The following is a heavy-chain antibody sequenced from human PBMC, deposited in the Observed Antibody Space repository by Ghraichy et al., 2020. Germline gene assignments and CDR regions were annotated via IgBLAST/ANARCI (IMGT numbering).Heavy chain of an antibody. Sequence: ESLNISCAVYGGSFSGYYWSWIRQPPGKGLEWIGEINHSGSTNYNPSLKSRVTISVDTSKNQFSLKLSSVTAADTAVYYCARSPGGSGGSWHTGRSNWGQGTLVTVSS. CDR1: GGSFSGYY. D-gene: IGHD2-15*01. J-gene: IGHJ4*02. CDR3: ARSPGGSGGSWHTGRSN. V-gene: IGHV4-34*01. CDR2: INHSGST.